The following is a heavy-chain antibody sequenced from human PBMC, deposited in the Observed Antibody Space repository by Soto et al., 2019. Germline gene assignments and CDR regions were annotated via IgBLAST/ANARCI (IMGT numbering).Heavy chain of an antibody. CDR2: IRNKGNGYST. CDR1: ELTFSDHY. J-gene: IGHJ4*02. CDR3: ARRITGSPPADGGY. D-gene: IGHD1-20*01. Sequence: EVQLVESGGGLVQPGGSLRLSCVASELTFSDHYMDWVRQAPGKGLEWVGRIRNKGNGYSTDYAASVKGRFTISRDDSQNSLYLKMNSLKTEDTAVYYCARRITGSPPADGGYWGQGTLVTVSS. V-gene: IGHV3-72*01.